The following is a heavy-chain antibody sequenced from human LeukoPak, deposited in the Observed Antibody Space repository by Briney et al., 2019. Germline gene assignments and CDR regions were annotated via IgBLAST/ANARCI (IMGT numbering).Heavy chain of an antibody. CDR3: ANWIGSSSRDY. CDR2: INSNGDEI. Sequence: GGSLRLYCAASGFTSSTYAMTWVRQAPGKGLEWVPGINSNGDEIYYADSVRGRFTTSRDDSNNALYLQMDSLRAEDTAVYYCANWIGSSSRDYWVQGTLVTVSS. D-gene: IGHD6-6*01. V-gene: IGHV3-23*01. CDR1: GFTSSTYA. J-gene: IGHJ4*02.